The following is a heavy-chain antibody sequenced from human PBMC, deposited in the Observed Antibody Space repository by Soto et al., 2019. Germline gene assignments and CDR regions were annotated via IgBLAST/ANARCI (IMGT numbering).Heavy chain of an antibody. D-gene: IGHD3-3*01. CDR3: ARDPRTIFGVVLDWFDP. CDR1: GFTVSSNY. V-gene: IGHV3-48*01. J-gene: IGHJ5*02. CDR2: ISSSSSTI. Sequence: GGSLRLSCAASGFTVSSNYMSWVRQAPGKGLEWVSYISSSSSTIYYADSVKGRFTISRDNAKNSLYLQMNSLRAEDTAVYYCARDPRTIFGVVLDWFDPWGQGTLVTVSS.